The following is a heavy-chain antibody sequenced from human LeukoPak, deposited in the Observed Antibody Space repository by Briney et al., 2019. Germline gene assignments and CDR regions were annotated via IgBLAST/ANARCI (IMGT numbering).Heavy chain of an antibody. V-gene: IGHV1-46*01. D-gene: IGHD1-26*01. CDR1: GYTFTSNY. Sequence: ASVKVSCKAFGYTFTSNYMHWVRQAPGQGPEWMGVISPSGGSTTYAQKFQGRVTLTRDMSTSTDYLELSSLRSEDTAVYYCARDPYSGSYGPYYYYYMDVWGEGTTVTISS. CDR2: ISPSGGST. CDR3: ARDPYSGSYGPYYYYYMDV. J-gene: IGHJ6*03.